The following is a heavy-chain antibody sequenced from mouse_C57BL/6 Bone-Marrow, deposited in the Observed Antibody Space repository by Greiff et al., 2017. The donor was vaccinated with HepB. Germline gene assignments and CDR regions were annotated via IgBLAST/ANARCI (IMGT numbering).Heavy chain of an antibody. V-gene: IGHV1-69*01. CDR1: GYTFTSYW. CDR2: IDPSDSYT. CDR3: ARSRRNFDY. Sequence: QVQLQQPGAELVMPGASVKLSCKASGYTFTSYWMHWVKQRPGQGLEWIGEIDPSDSYTNYNQKFKGKSTLTVDKSSSTAYMQLSSLTSEDSAVYYCARSRRNFDYWGQGTTLTVSS. J-gene: IGHJ2*01.